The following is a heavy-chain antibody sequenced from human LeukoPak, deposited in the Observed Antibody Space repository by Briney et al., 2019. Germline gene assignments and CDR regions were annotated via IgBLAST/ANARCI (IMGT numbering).Heavy chain of an antibody. V-gene: IGHV3-48*01. CDR1: GFTFSSYS. CDR3: ARRFAS. Sequence: GGSLRLSCAASGFTFSSYSMNWVRQAPGKGLEWVSYISSSSSTIYYADSVKGRFTISRDNAKNLLFLQMNSLRAEDTAVYYCARRFASWGQGTLVTVSS. J-gene: IGHJ5*01. CDR2: ISSSSSTI.